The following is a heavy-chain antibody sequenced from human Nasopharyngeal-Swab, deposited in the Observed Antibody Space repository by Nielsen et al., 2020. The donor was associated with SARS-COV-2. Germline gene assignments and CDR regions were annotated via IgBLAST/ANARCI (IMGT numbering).Heavy chain of an antibody. CDR3: AKDLRGPYFF. J-gene: IGHJ4*02. CDR2: IVGSGDISGSGGNT. Sequence: VRQAPGKGLEWVAAIVGSGDISGSGGNTYCADSVKGRFTISRDNSKNTLSLQMNSLRAEDTAVYYCAKDLRGPYFFWGQGTLVTVSS. V-gene: IGHV3-23*01. D-gene: IGHD2/OR15-2a*01.